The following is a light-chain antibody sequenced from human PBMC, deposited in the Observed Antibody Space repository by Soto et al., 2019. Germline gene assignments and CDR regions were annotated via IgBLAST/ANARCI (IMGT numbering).Light chain of an antibody. CDR1: QSISSW. CDR2: KAS. J-gene: IGKJ5*01. CDR3: QQSYSTIT. V-gene: IGKV1-5*03. Sequence: DIHLTQSPSTLSPSVGDRGTITCRASQSISSWLAWSTPKPGKAPKLLIYKASSLESGVPSRFRGSGSGTDFTLTISSLQPEDFASYHCQQSYSTITFGQGTRLEIK.